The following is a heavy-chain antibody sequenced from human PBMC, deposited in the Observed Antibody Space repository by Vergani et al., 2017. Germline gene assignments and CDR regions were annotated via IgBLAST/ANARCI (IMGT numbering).Heavy chain of an antibody. D-gene: IGHD2-8*02. CDR3: VRSEYCTGSACNKRFDS. CDR2: IDEYGNRA. CDR1: GFSFNTYW. V-gene: IGHV3-74*03. J-gene: IGHJ5*01. Sequence: EVQLVESGGGSVQSGGSLRLSCVASGFSFNTYWMHWVRQVPGKGLMWVARIDEYGNRATYGDFETGRFTISRDNAKNTVFRQMNNLRADDAGVYYCVRSEYCTGSACNKRFDSWGQGALVTVSS.